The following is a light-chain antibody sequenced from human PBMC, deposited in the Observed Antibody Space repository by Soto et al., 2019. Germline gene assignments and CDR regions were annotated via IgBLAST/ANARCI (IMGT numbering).Light chain of an antibody. CDR1: SSDVGSYNL. J-gene: IGLJ2*01. CDR2: GVS. CDR3: CSYAGSHVV. V-gene: IGLV2-23*02. Sequence: QSVLTQPASVSGSPGQSITISCTGTSSDVGSYNLVSWYQQHPGKAPKLMIYGVSKRPSGVSNRFSGSKSGNTASLTISGLQAEDEADYYCCSYAGSHVVFGGGTKLTVL.